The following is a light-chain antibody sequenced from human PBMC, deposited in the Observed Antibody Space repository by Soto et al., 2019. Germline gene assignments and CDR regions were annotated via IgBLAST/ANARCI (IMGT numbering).Light chain of an antibody. V-gene: IGKV3D-15*01. CDR3: QQYNNWPIT. CDR1: QSVSSSY. Sequence: EIVLTQSPGTLSLSPGEGATLSCRASQSVSSSYLAWYQQKPFQAPRLLIYGASTRATGIPARFSGSGSGTEFTLTISSLQSEDFAVYYCQQYNNWPITFGQGTQLEIK. CDR2: GAS. J-gene: IGKJ5*01.